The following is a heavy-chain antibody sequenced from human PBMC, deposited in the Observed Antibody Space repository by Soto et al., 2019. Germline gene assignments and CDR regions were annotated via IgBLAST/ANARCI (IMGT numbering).Heavy chain of an antibody. CDR1: GYTFTSYC. D-gene: IGHD3-22*01. V-gene: IGHV1-18*01. J-gene: IGHJ4*02. CDR3: ARDRPYYYDSSDYPFDY. Sequence: ASVKVSCKASGYTFTSYCISWVRQAPGHGLEWMGWISAYNGNTNYAQKLQGRVTMTTDTSTSTAYMELRSLRSDDTAVYYCARDRPYYYDSSDYPFDYWGQGTLVTVSS. CDR2: ISAYNGNT.